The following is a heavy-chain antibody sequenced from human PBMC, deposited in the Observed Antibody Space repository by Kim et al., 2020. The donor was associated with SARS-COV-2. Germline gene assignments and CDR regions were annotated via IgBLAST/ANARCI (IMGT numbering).Heavy chain of an antibody. CDR2: ISSSSSTI. Sequence: GGSLRLSCAASGFTFSSYSMNWVRQAPGKGLEWVSYISSSSSTIYYADSVKGRFTISRDNAKNSLYLQMNSLRDEDTAVYYCARDGGGLVVVAAKRLSAFDIWGQGTMVTVSS. D-gene: IGHD2-15*01. V-gene: IGHV3-48*02. CDR1: GFTFSSYS. J-gene: IGHJ3*02. CDR3: ARDGGGLVVVAAKRLSAFDI.